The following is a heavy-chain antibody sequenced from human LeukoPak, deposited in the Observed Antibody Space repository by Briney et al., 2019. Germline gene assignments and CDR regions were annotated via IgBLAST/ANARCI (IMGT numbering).Heavy chain of an antibody. CDR3: VRAPRGLRFLEWFYGMDV. Sequence: ASVKVSCKSSGYTFTSYGISWVRQAPGQGLEWMGWISADNGNTNYAQKIQGRVTMTADTLTSTAYMKLRSLRSDDTAVYYCVRAPRGLRFLEWFYGMDVWGQGTTITVSS. V-gene: IGHV1-18*01. J-gene: IGHJ6*02. CDR1: GYTFTSYG. CDR2: ISADNGNT. D-gene: IGHD3-3*01.